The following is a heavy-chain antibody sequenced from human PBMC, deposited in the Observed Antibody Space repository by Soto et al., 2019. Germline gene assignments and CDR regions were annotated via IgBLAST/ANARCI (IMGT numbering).Heavy chain of an antibody. J-gene: IGHJ4*02. CDR1: GFIFSGSA. Sequence: EVHLVQSGGGLVQPGGSLKLSCAASGFIFSGSAMHWVRQASGKGLEWVGRIGRKAKNYATEYGASVEGRFTISRDDSTTRPFMLMTSLKSEDTAVYMCVRPGLVVRPLAHWGQGTLVTVSS. D-gene: IGHD6-19*01. V-gene: IGHV3-73*02. CDR2: IGRKAKNYAT. CDR3: VRPGLVVRPLAH.